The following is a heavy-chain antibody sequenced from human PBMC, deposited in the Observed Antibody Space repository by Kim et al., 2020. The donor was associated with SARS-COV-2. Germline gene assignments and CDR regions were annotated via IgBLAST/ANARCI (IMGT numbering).Heavy chain of an antibody. CDR2: IIPIFGTT. V-gene: IGHV1-69*13. J-gene: IGHJ4*02. Sequence: SVKVSCKASGGTFSSNAFSWVRQAPGHGLEWMGGIIPIFGTTNYAQKFQGRVTITADESTSTVYMELSSLRSEDTAVYYCARSVEAGLRYFDWFPPGGYWGQGTLVTVSS. D-gene: IGHD3-9*01. CDR1: GGTFSSNA. CDR3: ARSVEAGLRYFDWFPPGGY.